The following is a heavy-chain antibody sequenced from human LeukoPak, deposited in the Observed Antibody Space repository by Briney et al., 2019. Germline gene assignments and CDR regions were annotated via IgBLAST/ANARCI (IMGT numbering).Heavy chain of an antibody. CDR2: IYYSGST. CDR3: ARARYSSAPFAY. J-gene: IGHJ4*02. D-gene: IGHD6-25*01. V-gene: IGHV4-59*01. CDR1: AGSISSYY. Sequence: PAETLSLTCLVSAGSISSYYWSWIRQPPGKGLEWIGYIYYSGSTNYNPSLKSRVTISAVTSKIQLSLKLSPVTAADTAVYYCARARYSSAPFAYSGQGTLITVSS.